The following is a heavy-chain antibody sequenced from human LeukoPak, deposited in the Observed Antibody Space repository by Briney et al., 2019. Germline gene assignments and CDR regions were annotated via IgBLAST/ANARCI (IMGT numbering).Heavy chain of an antibody. D-gene: IGHD3-22*01. Sequence: GGSLRLSCAASGFTFNTYTMNWVRQAPGKGLEWVSSISTTSSYIYYADSVKGRFTISRDNAKNSLFLQMNSLRAEDTAVYYCASGGFYDSSFIWGVFGYWGQGTLVTVSS. CDR1: GFTFNTYT. V-gene: IGHV3-21*01. CDR3: ASGGFYDSSFIWGVFGY. J-gene: IGHJ4*02. CDR2: ISTTSSYI.